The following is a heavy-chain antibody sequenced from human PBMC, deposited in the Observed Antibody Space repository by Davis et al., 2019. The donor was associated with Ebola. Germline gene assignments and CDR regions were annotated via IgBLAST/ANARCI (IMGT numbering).Heavy chain of an antibody. Sequence: AASVKVSCKASGYTFTSYDINWVRQATGQGLEWMGWMNPNSGNTGYAQKFQGRVTMTEDTSTDTAYMELSSLRSEDTAVYYCATSTTVKGRVYYYYGMDVWGQGTTVTVSS. D-gene: IGHD4-11*01. CDR3: ATSTTVKGRVYYYYGMDV. J-gene: IGHJ6*02. CDR1: GYTFTSYD. V-gene: IGHV1-8*01. CDR2: MNPNSGNT.